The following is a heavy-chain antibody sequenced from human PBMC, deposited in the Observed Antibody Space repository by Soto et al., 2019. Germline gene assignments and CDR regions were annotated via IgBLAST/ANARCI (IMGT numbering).Heavy chain of an antibody. CDR1: GFTFSNFW. CDR2: INGDGSST. CDR3: ARAQLLPDDAFDA. V-gene: IGHV3-74*01. J-gene: IGHJ3*01. Sequence: GRSLRLSCAASGFTFSNFWMHWFRQAPGKGPVWVSRINGDGSSTSHADSVKGRFTISRDNAENTLFLQMSGLRAEDTAVYYCARAQLLPDDAFDAWGRGTVVTVSS. D-gene: IGHD2-2*01.